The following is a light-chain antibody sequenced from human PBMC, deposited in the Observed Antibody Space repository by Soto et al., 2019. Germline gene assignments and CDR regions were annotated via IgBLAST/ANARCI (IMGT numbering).Light chain of an antibody. CDR3: LQHNSYPLT. CDR1: QGIKNW. V-gene: IGKV1-17*03. J-gene: IGKJ3*01. CDR2: AAS. Sequence: DIQMSKYPSYASASLGDRVTITCRASQGIKNWLAWYQQKPGKAPKRLIYAASSLQSGVPSRFSGSGSATEFTLTISSLQPEDFATYYCLQHNSYPLTFSPGTKVD.